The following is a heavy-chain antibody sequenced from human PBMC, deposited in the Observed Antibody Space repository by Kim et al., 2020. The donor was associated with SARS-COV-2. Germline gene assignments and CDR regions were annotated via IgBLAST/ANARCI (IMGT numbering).Heavy chain of an antibody. D-gene: IGHD3-3*01. J-gene: IGHJ5*02. CDR3: ARTKRITIFGVVQWFDP. Sequence: SLKGRVNISVDTSKNQFSLKLSSVTAADTAVYYCARTKRITIFGVVQWFDPWGQGTLVTVSS. V-gene: IGHV4-30-2*05.